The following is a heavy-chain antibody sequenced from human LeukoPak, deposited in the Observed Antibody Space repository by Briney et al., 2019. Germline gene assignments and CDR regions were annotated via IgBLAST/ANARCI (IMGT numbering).Heavy chain of an antibody. CDR1: GFTLSSYW. D-gene: IGHD3-3*01. J-gene: IGHJ4*02. V-gene: IGHV3-74*01. Sequence: PGGSLRLSCAASGFTLSSYWMHWVRQAPGKGLVWVSRINSDGSSTSYADSVKGRFTISRDNAKNTLYLQMNSLRAEDTAVYYCARARYYDFWGGYLFDYWGQGTLVTVSS. CDR3: ARARYYDFWGGYLFDY. CDR2: INSDGSST.